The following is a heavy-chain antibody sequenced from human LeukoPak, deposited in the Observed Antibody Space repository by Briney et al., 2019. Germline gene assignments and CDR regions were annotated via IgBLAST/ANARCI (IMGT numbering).Heavy chain of an antibody. V-gene: IGHV3-7*01. Sequence: GGSLRLSCAASGFTFSSYWMSWVRQAPGKGLEWVANIKQDGSEKYYVDSVKGRFTISRDNAKNSLYLQMNSLRAEDTAVYYCARETCYYDSSGYYGYWGQGTLVTVSS. J-gene: IGHJ4*02. D-gene: IGHD3-22*01. CDR3: ARETCYYDSSGYYGY. CDR1: GFTFSSYW. CDR2: IKQDGSEK.